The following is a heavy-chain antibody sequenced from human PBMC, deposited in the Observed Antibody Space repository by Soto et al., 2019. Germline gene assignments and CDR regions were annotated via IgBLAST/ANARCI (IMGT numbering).Heavy chain of an antibody. Sequence: GASVKVSCKASGYTFSSYYMNWVRQAPGQGLEWMGIINPSGGSTSYAQKFQGRVTITRDTSASTAYMELSSLTSEDTALYYCARDLWLGESFRYYFDYWAQGTLVTVSS. V-gene: IGHV1-46*01. CDR3: ARDLWLGESFRYYFDY. CDR2: INPSGGST. D-gene: IGHD3-10*01. J-gene: IGHJ4*01. CDR1: GYTFSSYY.